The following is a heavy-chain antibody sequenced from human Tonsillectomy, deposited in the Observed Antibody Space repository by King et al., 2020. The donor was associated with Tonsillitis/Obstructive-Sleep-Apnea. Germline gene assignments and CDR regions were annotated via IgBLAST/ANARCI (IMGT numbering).Heavy chain of an antibody. CDR3: ARGYCSSPSCHGDDAFDI. J-gene: IGHJ3*02. D-gene: IGHD2-2*01. V-gene: IGHV4-4*02. CDR1: GGSISSSNW. CDR2: IYHSGST. Sequence: QLQESGPGLVKPSGTLSLTCAVSGGSISSSNWWSWVRQPPGKGLEWIGKIYHSGSTDYNPSLTSRGTLSVDKSKNHFSLRLSSVTAADTAVYYCARGYCSSPSCHGDDAFDIWGQGTMVTVSS.